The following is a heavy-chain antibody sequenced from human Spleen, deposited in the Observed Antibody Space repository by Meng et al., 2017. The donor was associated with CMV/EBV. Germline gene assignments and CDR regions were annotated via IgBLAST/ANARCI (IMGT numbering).Heavy chain of an antibody. V-gene: IGHV4-31*03. D-gene: IGHD3-3*01. CDR2: IYYSGST. J-gene: IGHJ5*02. Sequence: SETLSLTCTVSGGSVSSAGYYWSWIRQPPGKGLEWIGYIYYSGSTYYNPSLKSRVTISVDTSKNQFSLKLSSVTAADTAVYYCARLSVRFGALNWWFDPWGQGTLVTVSS. CDR1: GGSVSSAGYY. CDR3: ARLSVRFGALNWWFDP.